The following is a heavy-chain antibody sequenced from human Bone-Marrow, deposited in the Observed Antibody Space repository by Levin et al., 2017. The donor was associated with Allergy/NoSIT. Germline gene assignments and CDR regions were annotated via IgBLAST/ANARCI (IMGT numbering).Heavy chain of an antibody. V-gene: IGHV5-10-1*01. D-gene: IGHD3-10*01. Sequence: RGESLKISCKASGYSFTSYWITWVRQMPGKGLEWMGRIDPTDSFTNYNPSFQGHVTMSTDKSTNTASLQWISLRAADTATYYCARKMFYSGSGGSSYYYYYLDVWGKGTTVTVSS. CDR2: IDPTDSFT. CDR1: GYSFTSYW. J-gene: IGHJ6*03. CDR3: ARKMFYSGSGGSSYYYYYLDV.